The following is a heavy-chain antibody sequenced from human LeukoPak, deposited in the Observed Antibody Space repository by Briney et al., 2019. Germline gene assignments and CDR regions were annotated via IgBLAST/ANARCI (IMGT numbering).Heavy chain of an antibody. CDR3: ARTSSGFYLWDY. CDR2: ISTYNGDA. D-gene: IGHD3-22*01. V-gene: IGHV1-18*01. CDR1: DYTFTSYG. J-gene: IGHJ4*02. Sequence: ASVKVSCKASDYTFTSYGISWVRQAPGQGLEWMGWISTYNGDAYYAPNLQGRVTMTTDTSTSTAYMELRSLRSDDTAVYYCARTSSGFYLWDYWGQGTLVIVSS.